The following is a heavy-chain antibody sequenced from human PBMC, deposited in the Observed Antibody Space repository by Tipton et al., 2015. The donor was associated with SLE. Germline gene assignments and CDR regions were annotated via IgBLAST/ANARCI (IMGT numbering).Heavy chain of an antibody. Sequence: TLSLTCAVSGYSISSGYYWSWIRQPPGKGLEWIGEINHSGSTNYNPSLKSRVTISVDTSKNQFSLKLSSVTAADTAVYYCARDQGYDILYYYYYMDVWGKGTTVTVSS. CDR1: GYSISSGYY. CDR3: ARDQGYDILYYYYYMDV. CDR2: INHSGST. D-gene: IGHD3-9*01. J-gene: IGHJ6*03. V-gene: IGHV4-34*01.